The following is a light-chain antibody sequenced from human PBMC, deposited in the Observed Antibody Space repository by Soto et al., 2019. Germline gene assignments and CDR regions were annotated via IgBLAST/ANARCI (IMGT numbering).Light chain of an antibody. Sequence: ILLTHSPFTRSLSPGESSTLSCRASQSVSPSSLAWYQQRPGQSPRLLIYGASSRATGIPDRVSGSGSGTDFTISHRRMEYSDFEVYHCKQWPGSFGGGTQVDIK. CDR2: GAS. V-gene: IGKV3-20*01. J-gene: IGKJ4*02. CDR1: QSVSPSS. CDR3: KQWPGS.